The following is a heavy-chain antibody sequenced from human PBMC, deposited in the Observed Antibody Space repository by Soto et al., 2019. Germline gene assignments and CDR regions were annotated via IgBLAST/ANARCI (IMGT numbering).Heavy chain of an antibody. V-gene: IGHV1-2*02. D-gene: IGHD2-15*01. CDR1: GYTFTGYY. CDR3: ATLQGLGYCSGGSCYPPL. J-gene: IGHJ4*02. CDR2: INPNSGGT. Sequence: ASVKVSCKASGYTFTGYYMHWVRQAPGQGLEWMGWINPNSGGTNYAQKFQGRVTMTRDTSISTAYMALSRLRSDETAVYYCATLQGLGYCSGGSCYPPLWAQGTMVTFSS.